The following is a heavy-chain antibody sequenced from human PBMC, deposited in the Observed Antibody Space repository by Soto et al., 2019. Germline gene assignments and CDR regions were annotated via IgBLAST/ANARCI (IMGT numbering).Heavy chain of an antibody. CDR1: GFSFSSYA. Sequence: EVQLLESGGDLVQPGGSLRLACAASGFSFSSYAMGWVRQAPGKGLEWVSVISARGGSSYFADSVKGRFTISRDNSKNVLSLEMNSLRAEDTGTYFCAKGSIESRASVDHWGQRNLVLVSS. CDR3: AKGSIESRASVDH. D-gene: IGHD3-16*02. V-gene: IGHV3-23*01. J-gene: IGHJ4*02. CDR2: ISARGGSS.